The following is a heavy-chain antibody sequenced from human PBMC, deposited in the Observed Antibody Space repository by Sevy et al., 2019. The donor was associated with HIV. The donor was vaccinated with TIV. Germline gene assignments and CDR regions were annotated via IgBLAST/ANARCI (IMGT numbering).Heavy chain of an antibody. D-gene: IGHD3-10*01. V-gene: IGHV3-7*01. J-gene: IGHJ3*02. CDR2: IKQDGSEK. Sequence: GGSLRLSCVASGFTFSNYWMSWVRQAPGKGLEWVANIKQDGSEKYYVDSVKGRFTISRDNAKNSLYLQMNSLRAEDTAVYYCARNCLTMVRGVIITLGAFDIWGQGTMVTVSS. CDR1: GFTFSNYW. CDR3: ARNCLTMVRGVIITLGAFDI.